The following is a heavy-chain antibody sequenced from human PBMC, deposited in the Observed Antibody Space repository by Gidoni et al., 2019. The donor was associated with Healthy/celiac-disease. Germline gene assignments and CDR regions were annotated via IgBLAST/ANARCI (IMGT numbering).Heavy chain of an antibody. J-gene: IGHJ3*02. V-gene: IGHV4-39*01. CDR2: IYYSGST. Sequence: GWIRQPPGKGLEWIGSIYYSGSTYYNPSLKSRVTISVDTSKNQFSLKLSSVTAADTAVYYCARLKEWSYLGGAFDIWGQGTMVTVSS. CDR3: ARLKEWSYLGGAFDI. D-gene: IGHD1-26*01.